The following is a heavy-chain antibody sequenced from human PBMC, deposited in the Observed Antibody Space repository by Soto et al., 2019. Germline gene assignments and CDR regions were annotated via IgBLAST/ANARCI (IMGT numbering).Heavy chain of an antibody. Sequence: ASVKVSCKASSYIFTSYGINWVRQAPGQGLEWMGWISGYNGNTNYGQKFQDRVTLTADTGTRTAYMEVRSLRPDDTAVYFCAAAGGNYFGMDVWGQGTTVTVSS. CDR1: SYIFTSYG. D-gene: IGHD6-13*01. CDR3: AAAGGNYFGMDV. V-gene: IGHV1-18*04. J-gene: IGHJ6*02. CDR2: ISGYNGNT.